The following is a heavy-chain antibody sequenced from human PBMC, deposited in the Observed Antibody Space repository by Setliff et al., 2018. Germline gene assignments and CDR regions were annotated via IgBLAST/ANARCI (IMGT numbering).Heavy chain of an antibody. V-gene: IGHV4-38-2*01. CDR1: GYSISSGYY. CDR3: ARTSGSGSSLLPNFSDP. CDR2: IYHSGST. J-gene: IGHJ5*02. Sequence: SETLSLTCAVSGYSISSGYYWGWIRQLPGKGLEWIGIIYHSGSTYYNPSLKSRVTISVDTSKNQFSLKLSSVTAADTAVYYCARTSGSGSSLLPNFSDPWGQGTLVTVSS. D-gene: IGHD3-10*01.